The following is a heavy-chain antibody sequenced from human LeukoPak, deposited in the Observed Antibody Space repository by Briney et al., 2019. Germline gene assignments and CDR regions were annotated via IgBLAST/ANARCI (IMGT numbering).Heavy chain of an antibody. V-gene: IGHV1-24*01. J-gene: IGHJ3*02. CDR3: ATDKGGATPQAFDI. Sequence: ASVTVSRKFSGYTLTELSMHWVRQAPGKGLAWMGVFDPEDGETIYAQKFQGRATMTEDTSTDTGYMELSSLRAEDTAVYYCATDKGGATPQAFDIWGQGTMVTVSS. D-gene: IGHD1-26*01. CDR2: FDPEDGET. CDR1: GYTLTELS.